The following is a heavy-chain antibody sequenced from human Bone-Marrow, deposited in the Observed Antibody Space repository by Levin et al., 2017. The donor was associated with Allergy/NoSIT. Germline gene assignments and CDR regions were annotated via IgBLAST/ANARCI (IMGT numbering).Heavy chain of an antibody. Sequence: GESLKISCLGSGFTFGDYTVCWFRQAPGKGLEWVGFIRSAAYGATTELGASVKGRFSISRDDSKSIAYLQMNSLKTEDTAVYYCTRVREYYYYYPMDVWGQGTSVTVSS. J-gene: IGHJ6*02. CDR1: GFTFGDYT. CDR3: TRVREYYYYYPMDV. CDR2: IRSAAYGATT. V-gene: IGHV3-49*03.